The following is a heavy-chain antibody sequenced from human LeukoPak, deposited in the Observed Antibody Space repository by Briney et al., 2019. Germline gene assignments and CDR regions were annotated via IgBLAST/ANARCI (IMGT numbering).Heavy chain of an antibody. D-gene: IGHD3-10*01. V-gene: IGHV4-30-2*01. CDR2: IYHSGST. CDR1: GGSISSGGYS. Sequence: SQTLSLTCAVSGGSISSGGYSWSWIRQPPGKGLEWIGYIYHSGSTYSNPSLKSRVTISVDRSKNQFSLKLSSVTAADTAVYYCARGVHDVRGAHYYYGMDVWGQGTTVTVSS. J-gene: IGHJ6*02. CDR3: ARGVHDVRGAHYYYGMDV.